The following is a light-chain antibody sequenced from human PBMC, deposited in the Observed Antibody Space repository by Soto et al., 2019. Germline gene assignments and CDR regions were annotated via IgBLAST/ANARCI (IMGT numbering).Light chain of an antibody. CDR1: QSVSRSY. V-gene: IGKV3-20*01. Sequence: EIVLTQSPGTLSLSPGDRATLSCRASQSVSRSYLGWYQQKPGQAPRLLMYGASIRAAGVPDMFSGSGSGTEFTLTISRLEPEDFTVYYCHHYETFGQGTKVEIK. CDR3: HHYET. CDR2: GAS. J-gene: IGKJ1*01.